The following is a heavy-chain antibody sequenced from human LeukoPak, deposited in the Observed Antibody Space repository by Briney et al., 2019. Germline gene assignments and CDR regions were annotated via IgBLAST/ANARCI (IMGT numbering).Heavy chain of an antibody. Sequence: ASVKVSCKTSGYPFSDYYIHWIRQASGQGLESMGWINPKNGDTKYAQRSQGRLTITMDTSIDTVYMDLRSLRYDDTAVYYCARLSALWGQGTLVTVSS. V-gene: IGHV1-2*02. CDR1: GYPFSDYY. J-gene: IGHJ4*02. CDR3: ARLSAL. CDR2: INPKNGDT.